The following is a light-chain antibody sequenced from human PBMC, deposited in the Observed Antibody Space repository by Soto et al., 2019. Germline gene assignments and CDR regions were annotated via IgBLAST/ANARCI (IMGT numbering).Light chain of an antibody. CDR1: QSLTTNY. V-gene: IGKV3-20*01. J-gene: IGKJ2*01. CDR2: GAS. CDR3: QHYGRSPLMYT. Sequence: EIVLTQSPGTLSLSPGERVTLSCRASQSLTTNYLAWYQQKPGQAPRLLIYGASNRATGVPDRFSGSGSGTDFTLTITRLEPEDFAVYYCQHYGRSPLMYTFGQGTKLAVK.